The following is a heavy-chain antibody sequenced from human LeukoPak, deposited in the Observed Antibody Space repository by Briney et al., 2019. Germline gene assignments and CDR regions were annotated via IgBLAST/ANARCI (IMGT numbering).Heavy chain of an antibody. Sequence: GGSLRLSCAASGFTFSSYWMSWVRQAPGKGLEWVANIKQDGSEKYYVDSVKGRFTMSRDDAKNTVYLQMNSLRAEDTAVYYCATVFDFWGQGTLVTVSS. CDR2: IKQDGSEK. J-gene: IGHJ5*01. CDR3: ATVFDF. CDR1: GFTFSSYW. V-gene: IGHV3-7*01.